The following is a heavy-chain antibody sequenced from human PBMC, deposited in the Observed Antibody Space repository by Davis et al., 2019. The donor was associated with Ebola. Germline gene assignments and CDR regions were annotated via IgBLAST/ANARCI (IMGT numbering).Heavy chain of an antibody. CDR2: INQDGSEK. Sequence: PGGSLRLSCVASGFTFSSYWMSWVRQAPGKGLEWVASINQDGSEKYYLDSVKGRFTTSRDNAKNSLYLQMNSLRDEDTAVYYCARGGYDWGQGTLVTVSS. CDR3: ARGGYD. J-gene: IGHJ4*02. V-gene: IGHV3-7*01. CDR1: GFTFSSYW. D-gene: IGHD6-13*01.